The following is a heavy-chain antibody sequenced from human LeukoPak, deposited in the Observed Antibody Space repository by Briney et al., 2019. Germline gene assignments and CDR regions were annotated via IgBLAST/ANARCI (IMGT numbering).Heavy chain of an antibody. CDR2: IYYSGST. J-gene: IGHJ3*02. Sequence: SETLSLTCTVSGGSISSSSYYWGWIRQPPGKGLEWIGSIYYSGSTYYNPSLKSRVTISVDTSKNQFSLKLSSVTAADTAVYYCARPGSSGWYRDPDAFDIWGQGTMVTVSS. V-gene: IGHV4-39*01. CDR3: ARPGSSGWYRDPDAFDI. D-gene: IGHD6-19*01. CDR1: GGSISSSSYY.